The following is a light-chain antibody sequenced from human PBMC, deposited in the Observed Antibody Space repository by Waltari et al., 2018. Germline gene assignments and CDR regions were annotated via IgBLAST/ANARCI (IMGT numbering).Light chain of an antibody. CDR2: GNS. V-gene: IGLV1-44*01. J-gene: IGLJ1*01. CDR3: SAWDHSLHVHV. Sequence: QSALTQEASVSGTVGQTVTLSCAGNSNNVGTRDVGWYQQISRGAPKTVRFGNSLPSASPDRFPGSKSGTTASLTISGLQPEDESAHSFSAWDHSLHVHVFGTGPQVTLL. CDR1: SNNVGTRD.